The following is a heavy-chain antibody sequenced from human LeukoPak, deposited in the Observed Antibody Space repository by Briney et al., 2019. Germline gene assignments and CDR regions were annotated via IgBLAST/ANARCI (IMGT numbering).Heavy chain of an antibody. J-gene: IGHJ5*02. CDR3: ARGGKGYCSSTSCYEYWFDP. CDR2: INPNSGGT. CDR1: GYTFTGYY. D-gene: IGHD2-2*01. Sequence: GASVKVSCKASGYTFTGYYMHWVRQAPGQGLEWMGWINPNSGGTNYAQKFQGRVTMTRDTSISTAYMELSRLRSDDTAVYYCARGGKGYCSSTSCYEYWFDPWGQGTLVTVSS. V-gene: IGHV1-2*02.